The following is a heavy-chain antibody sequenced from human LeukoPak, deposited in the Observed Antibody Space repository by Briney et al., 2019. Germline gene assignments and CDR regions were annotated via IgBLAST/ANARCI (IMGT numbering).Heavy chain of an antibody. CDR3: ARVGRDDILTGYYNGALDI. D-gene: IGHD3-9*01. CDR2: IYYSRST. Sequence: SETLSLTCSVSGGSISLYYWTWIRQPPGKELEWIGNIYYSRSTNYNPSLKSRVTISVDKSKNQFSLKLSSVTAADTAVYYCARVGRDDILTGYYNGALDIWGQGTMVTVSS. J-gene: IGHJ3*02. V-gene: IGHV4-59*01. CDR1: GGSISLYY.